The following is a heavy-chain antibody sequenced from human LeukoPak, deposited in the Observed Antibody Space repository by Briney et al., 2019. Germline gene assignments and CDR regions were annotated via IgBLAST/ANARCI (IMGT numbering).Heavy chain of an antibody. CDR2: IYTSGST. V-gene: IGHV4-4*09. CDR1: GGSISSYY. CDR3: ASYVDTAMGIYFDY. Sequence: PSETLSLTCTVSGGSISSYYWSWIRQPPGKGLEGIGYIYTSGSTNYNPSLKRRVTISVDTSKNQFSLMLSSVPAADTAVYYCASYVDTAMGIYFDYWGQGTLVTVSS. J-gene: IGHJ4*02. D-gene: IGHD5-18*01.